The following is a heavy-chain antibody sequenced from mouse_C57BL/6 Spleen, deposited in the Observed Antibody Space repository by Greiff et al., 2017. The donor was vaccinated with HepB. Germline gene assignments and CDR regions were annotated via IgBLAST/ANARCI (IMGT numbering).Heavy chain of an antibody. D-gene: IGHD3-2*02. Sequence: QVQLQQSGAELMKPGASVKLSCKATGYTFTGYWIEWVKQRPGHGLEWIGEILPGSGSTNYNEKFKGKATFTADTSSNTAYMQLSSLTTEDSAIYYGTRRGLPDSSGTFFAYWGKGTLVTVSA. J-gene: IGHJ3*01. CDR1: GYTFTGYW. CDR2: ILPGSGST. CDR3: TRRGLPDSSGTFFAY. V-gene: IGHV1-9*01.